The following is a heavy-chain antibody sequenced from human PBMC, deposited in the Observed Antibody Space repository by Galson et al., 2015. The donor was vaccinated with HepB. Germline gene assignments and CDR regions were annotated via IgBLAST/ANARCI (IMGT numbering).Heavy chain of an antibody. V-gene: IGHV5-51*01. CDR1: GYSFTSYW. D-gene: IGHD6-19*01. Sequence: QSGAEVKKPGESLKISCKGSGYSFTSYWIGWVRQMPGKGLEWMGIIYPGDSDTRYSPSFQGQVTISADKSISTAYLQWSSLKASDTAMYYCARLIAAGAGTGRFLYYGMDVWGQGTTVTVSS. CDR3: ARLIAAGAGTGRFLYYGMDV. J-gene: IGHJ6*02. CDR2: IYPGDSDT.